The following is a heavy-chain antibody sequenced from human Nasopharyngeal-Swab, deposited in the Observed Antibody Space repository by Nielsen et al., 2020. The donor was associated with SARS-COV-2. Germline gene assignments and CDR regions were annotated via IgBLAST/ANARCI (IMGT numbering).Heavy chain of an antibody. Sequence: GESLKISCAASGFIFSGSAMHWVRQASGKGLEWVGRIGDKDHNYATTYAASVQGRFTISRDDSKNTAFLQMDNLKTEDSALYYCTTDFYFDYWGQGTLVTVSS. CDR3: TTDFYFDY. CDR2: IGDKDHNYAT. CDR1: GFIFSGSA. V-gene: IGHV3-73*01. J-gene: IGHJ4*02.